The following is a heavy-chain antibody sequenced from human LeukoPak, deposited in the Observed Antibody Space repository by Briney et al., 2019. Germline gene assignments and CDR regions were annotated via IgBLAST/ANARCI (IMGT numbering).Heavy chain of an antibody. Sequence: PGGSLRLSCAASGFTFSSYSMNWVRQAPGKGLEWVSSISSSSSYIYYADSVKGRFTISRDNAKNSLYLQMNSLRAEDTAVYYCAREALDGPSFWSGYCDYWGQGTLVTVSS. J-gene: IGHJ4*02. CDR1: GFTFSSYS. D-gene: IGHD3-3*01. CDR2: ISSSSSYI. V-gene: IGHV3-21*01. CDR3: AREALDGPSFWSGYCDY.